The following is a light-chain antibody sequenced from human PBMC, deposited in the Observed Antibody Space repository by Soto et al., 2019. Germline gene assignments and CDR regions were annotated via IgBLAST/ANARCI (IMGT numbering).Light chain of an antibody. CDR1: QDISHH. J-gene: IGKJ5*01. CDR3: QKYYNLPIT. Sequence: DIQMTKYQYYLSSSVGYVVTIACQASQDISHHLNWYQQKPGKAPKLLIYDASNLETGVPSRFSGSGSGTDFTVTISSLQPEDFATYSCQKYYNLPITCGKGPRLENK. CDR2: DAS. V-gene: IGKV1-33*01.